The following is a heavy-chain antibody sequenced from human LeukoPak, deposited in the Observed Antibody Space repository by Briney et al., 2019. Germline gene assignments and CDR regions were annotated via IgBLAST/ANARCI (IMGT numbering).Heavy chain of an antibody. V-gene: IGHV3-33*08. CDR2: IWYDGSNK. CDR1: GFTFSNAW. CDR3: AIHSSSWYFQH. Sequence: PGGSLRLSCAASGFTFSNAWMSWVRQAPGKGLEWVAVIWYDGSNKYYADSVKGRFTISRDNSKNTLYLQMNSLRAEDTAVYYCAIHSSSWYFQHWGQGTLVTVSS. J-gene: IGHJ1*01. D-gene: IGHD6-13*01.